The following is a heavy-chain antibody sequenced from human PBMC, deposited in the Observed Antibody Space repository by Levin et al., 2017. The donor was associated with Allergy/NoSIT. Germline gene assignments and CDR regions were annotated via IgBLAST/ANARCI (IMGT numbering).Heavy chain of an antibody. CDR1: GGSISSRNYY. CDR2: IYNSGST. D-gene: IGHD3-22*01. CDR3: ASDYGDSSGYHYFDY. V-gene: IGHV4-39*07. Sequence: KSSETLSLTCTVSGGSISSRNYYWVWIRQPPGKGLEWIGSIYNSGSTYYNPSLRSRLTISVDTSKNQFSLKLSSVTAADTAVYYCASDYGDSSGYHYFDYWGQGTLVTVSS. J-gene: IGHJ4*02.